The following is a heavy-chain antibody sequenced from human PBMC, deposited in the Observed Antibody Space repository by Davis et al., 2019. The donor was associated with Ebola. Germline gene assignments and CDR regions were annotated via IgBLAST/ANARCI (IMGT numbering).Heavy chain of an antibody. V-gene: IGHV4-34*01. CDR1: GGSFSGYY. Sequence: MPSETLSLTCALYGGSFSGYYWSWIRQPPGKGLEWIGEIKHSGSPNYNPSLKSRVTISVETSKNQFSLKLSAVTAADTAVYYCARGPTILGTYYYYGIDVWGQGTTVTVSS. CDR2: IKHSGSP. D-gene: IGHD3-3*01. CDR3: ARGPTILGTYYYYGIDV. J-gene: IGHJ6*02.